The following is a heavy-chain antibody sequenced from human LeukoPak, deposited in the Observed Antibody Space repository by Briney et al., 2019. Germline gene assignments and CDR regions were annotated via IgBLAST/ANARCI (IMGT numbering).Heavy chain of an antibody. CDR2: ISGSGGST. CDR1: GFTFSSYG. D-gene: IGHD3-10*01. CDR3: AKDREWFGDLLVDY. J-gene: IGHJ4*02. V-gene: IGHV3-23*01. Sequence: GTLRLSCAASGFTFSSYGMSWVRQAPGKGLEWVSAISGSGGSTYYADSVKGRFTISRDNSKNTLYLQMNSLRAEDTAVYYCAKDREWFGDLLVDYWGQGTLVTVSS.